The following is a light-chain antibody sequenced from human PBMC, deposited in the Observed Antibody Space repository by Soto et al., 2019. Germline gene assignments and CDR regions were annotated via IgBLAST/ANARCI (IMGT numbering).Light chain of an antibody. CDR3: QLRDRVPPYN. Sequence: EVLLTQSPVTLSLSPGERATLSCRASQSVSGYLSWYQQKPGHAPRLLIFDATNRATGVPARFSGSGYGTDFTLTISSLEHEDFAVYYCQLRDRVPPYNFGQGTRLEIK. CDR2: DAT. CDR1: QSVSGY. V-gene: IGKV3-11*01. J-gene: IGKJ2*01.